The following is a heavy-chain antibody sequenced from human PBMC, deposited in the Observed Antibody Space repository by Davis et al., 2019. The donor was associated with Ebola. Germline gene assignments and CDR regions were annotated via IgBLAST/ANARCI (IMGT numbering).Heavy chain of an antibody. CDR1: GGSISSYY. V-gene: IGHV4-59*08. D-gene: IGHD3-3*01. Sequence: MPSETLSLTCTVSGGSISSYYWSWIRQPPGKGLEWIGYIYYSGSTNYNPSLKSRVTISVDTSKNQFSLKLTSVTAADTAVYYCARHPYDFWSGFYFDYWGQGSLVTVSS. CDR3: ARHPYDFWSGFYFDY. CDR2: IYYSGST. J-gene: IGHJ4*02.